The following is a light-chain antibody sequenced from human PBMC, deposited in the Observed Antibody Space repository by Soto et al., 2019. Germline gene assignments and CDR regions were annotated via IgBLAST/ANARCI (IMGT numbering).Light chain of an antibody. CDR3: QKYDSAPFT. J-gene: IGKJ3*01. V-gene: IGKV1-27*01. CDR1: QGIGNN. Sequence: DIQMTQSPSSLSASVGDRVTITCRASQGIGNNLAWYQQKPGKVPKVLIYTASTLHSGVPSRFSGSGSGTDFTLTINSLQPEDVATYFCQKYDSAPFTFGPGTKVDIK. CDR2: TAS.